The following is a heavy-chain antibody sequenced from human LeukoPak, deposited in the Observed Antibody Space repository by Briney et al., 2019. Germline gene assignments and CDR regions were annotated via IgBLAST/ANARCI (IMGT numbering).Heavy chain of an antibody. CDR3: ARELFDFDY. Sequence: GGSLRLSCAPSGFTFDNFAMTWVRQAPGKGLEWVSEITGSGGSTYYADSVEGRFTISRDNSKNTLYLQMNSLRAEDTAIYYCARELFDFDYWGQGTLVTVSS. V-gene: IGHV3-23*01. J-gene: IGHJ4*02. D-gene: IGHD3-10*01. CDR2: ITGSGGST. CDR1: GFTFDNFA.